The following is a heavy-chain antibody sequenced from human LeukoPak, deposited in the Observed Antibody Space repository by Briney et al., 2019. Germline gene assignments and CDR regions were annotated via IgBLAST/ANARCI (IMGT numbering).Heavy chain of an antibody. CDR3: ARDSRRILPSD. D-gene: IGHD2-15*01. CDR2: IYSGGST. Sequence: GGSLRLSCAASGFTVSSNYMSWVRQAPGKGLEWVSVIYSGGSTYYADSVKGRFTISRDNSKNTLYLQMNSLRAEDTAVYYCARDSRRILPSDWGQGTLVTVSS. V-gene: IGHV3-66*01. CDR1: GFTVSSNY. J-gene: IGHJ4*02.